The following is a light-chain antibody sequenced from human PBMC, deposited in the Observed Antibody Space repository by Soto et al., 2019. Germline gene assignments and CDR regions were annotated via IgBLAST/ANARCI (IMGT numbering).Light chain of an antibody. CDR1: SSNIGNNY. J-gene: IGLJ2*01. CDR2: DNN. V-gene: IGLV1-51*01. Sequence: QSVLTQPPSVSAAPGQKVTISCSGSSSNIGNNYVSWYQQLPGTAPKLLIYDNNKRPSGIPDRFSGSKSGTSATLGITGLQAGDDADYYCATWDSNLSAVVFGGGTKLTVL. CDR3: ATWDSNLSAVV.